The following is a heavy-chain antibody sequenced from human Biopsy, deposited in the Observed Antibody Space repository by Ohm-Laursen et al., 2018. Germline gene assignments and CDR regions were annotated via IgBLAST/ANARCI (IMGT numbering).Heavy chain of an antibody. D-gene: IGHD3-3*01. CDR2: ISTYNDDT. CDR1: GYTFTAHG. CDR3: ARDPGYDFWSGSDPFDI. Sequence: SVKVSCKTSGYTFTAHGISWVRQAPGQGLEWMGWISTYNDDTNIAQKFQGRVSMTTDTSTRTACMELRSLRSGDTAIYFCARDPGYDFWSGSDPFDIWGQGTLVTVS. J-gene: IGHJ3*02. V-gene: IGHV1-18*04.